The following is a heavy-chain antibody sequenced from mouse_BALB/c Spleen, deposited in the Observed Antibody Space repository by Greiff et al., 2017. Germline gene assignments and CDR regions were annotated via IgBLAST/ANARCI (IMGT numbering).Heavy chain of an antibody. J-gene: IGHJ3*01. CDR1: GYAFTSYN. V-gene: IGHV1S135*01. Sequence: VQLKESGPELVKPGASVKVSCKASGYAFTSYNMYWVKQSHGKSLEWIGYIDPYNGGTSYNQKFKGKATLTVDKSSSTAYMHLNSLTSEDSAVYYCARCYYDYDGLFAYWGQGTLVTVSA. D-gene: IGHD2-4*01. CDR3: ARCYYDYDGLFAY. CDR2: IDPYNGGT.